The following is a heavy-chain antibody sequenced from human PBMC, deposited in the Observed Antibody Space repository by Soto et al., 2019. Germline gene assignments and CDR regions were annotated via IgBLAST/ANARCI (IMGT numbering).Heavy chain of an antibody. CDR1: EYSSSKYS. CDR2: IYPDDSDT. Sequence: KKSCSVSEYSSSKYSLGRVSKMSGKDLEWMGIIYPDDSDTRYSPSSQGQVTISADKSISTAYLQWSSLKTSDTAMYYCVRMGFSGGGYLSYFYYGMDVWGQGTTVTVSS. V-gene: IGHV5-51*01. D-gene: IGHD2-15*01. J-gene: IGHJ6*02. CDR3: VRMGFSGGGYLSYFYYGMDV.